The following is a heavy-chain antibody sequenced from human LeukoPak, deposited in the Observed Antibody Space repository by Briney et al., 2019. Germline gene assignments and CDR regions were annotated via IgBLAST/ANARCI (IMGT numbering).Heavy chain of an antibody. CDR2: IIPIFGTA. D-gene: IGHD3-9*01. V-gene: IGHV1-69*13. CDR3: ARPPPYFTPILTGLNYYYYGMDV. Sequence: ASVKVSCKASGGTFSSYAISWVRQAPGQGLEWMGGIIPIFGTANYAQKFQGRVTITADESTSTAYMELSSLRSEDTAVYYCARPPPYFTPILTGLNYYYYGMDVWGQGTTVTVSS. J-gene: IGHJ6*02. CDR1: GGTFSSYA.